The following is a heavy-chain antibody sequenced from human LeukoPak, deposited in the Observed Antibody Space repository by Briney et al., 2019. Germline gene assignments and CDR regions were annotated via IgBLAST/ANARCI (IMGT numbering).Heavy chain of an antibody. CDR2: IYYSGST. V-gene: IGHV4-59*01. J-gene: IGHJ4*02. CDR3: AANSGSYLYYFDY. Sequence: SENLSLTCTVSGGSISSYYWSWIRQPPGKGLEWIGYIYYSGSTNYNPSLKSRVTISVDTSKNQFSLKLSSVTAADTAVYYCAANSGSYLYYFDYWGQGTLVTVSS. CDR1: GGSISSYY. D-gene: IGHD1-26*01.